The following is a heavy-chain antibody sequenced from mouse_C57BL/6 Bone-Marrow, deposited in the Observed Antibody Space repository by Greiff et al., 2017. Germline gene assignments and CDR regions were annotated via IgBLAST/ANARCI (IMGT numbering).Heavy chain of an antibody. CDR3: ARDYGYDAGFAY. Sequence: QVQLQQPGAELVRPGTSVRLSCKASGYTLTVSWMHWVKQMPGQGLVWLGVIDPSDGYTTYNQKFKGKATLPVDTSSSTAYMQLSSLTSEDSAVYYCARDYGYDAGFAYWGQGTLVTVSA. V-gene: IGHV1-59*01. CDR1: GYTLTVSW. CDR2: IDPSDGYT. D-gene: IGHD2-2*01. J-gene: IGHJ3*01.